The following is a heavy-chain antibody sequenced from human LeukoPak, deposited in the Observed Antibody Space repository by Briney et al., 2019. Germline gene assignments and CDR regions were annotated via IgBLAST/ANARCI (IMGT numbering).Heavy chain of an antibody. CDR2: ISSSGSTI. D-gene: IGHD2-21*02. CDR1: GFTFSDYY. Sequence: GGSLRLSRAASGFTFSDYYMSWIRQAPGKGLEWVSYISSSGSTIYYADSVKGRFTISRDNAKNSLYLQMNSLRAEDTAVYYCARRKMLTPNYYYYYGMDVWGQGTTVTVSS. CDR3: ARRKMLTPNYYYYYGMDV. J-gene: IGHJ6*02. V-gene: IGHV3-11*01.